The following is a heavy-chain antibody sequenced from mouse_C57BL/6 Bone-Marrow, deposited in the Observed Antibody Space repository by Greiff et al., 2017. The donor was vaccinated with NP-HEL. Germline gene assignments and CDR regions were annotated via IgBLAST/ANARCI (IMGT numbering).Heavy chain of an antibody. V-gene: IGHV1-64*01. CDR1: GYTFTSYW. J-gene: IGHJ2*01. Sequence: QVQLKQPGAELVKPGASVKLSCKASGYTFTSYWMHWVKQRPGQGLEWIGMIHPNSGSTNYNEKFKSKATLTVDKSSSTAYMQLSSLTSEDSAVYYCAREGYGYFDDWGKGTTLTVSS. D-gene: IGHD2-2*01. CDR3: AREGYGYFDD. CDR2: IHPNSGST.